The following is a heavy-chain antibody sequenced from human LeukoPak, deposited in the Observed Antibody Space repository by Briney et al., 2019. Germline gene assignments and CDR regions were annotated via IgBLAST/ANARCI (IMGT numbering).Heavy chain of an antibody. CDR1: GGSISSSSYY. CDR2: FYYSGSTY. D-gene: IGHD3-22*01. CDR3: ARHRFTYDHHFDY. J-gene: IGHJ4*02. V-gene: IGHV4-39*01. Sequence: SETLSLTCTVSGGSISSSSYYWGWIRLPPGKGLEWIGSFYYSGSTYYYNPSLKSRVTISVDTSKNQFSLKLSSVTAADTAVYYCARHRFTYDHHFDYWGQGTLVTVSS.